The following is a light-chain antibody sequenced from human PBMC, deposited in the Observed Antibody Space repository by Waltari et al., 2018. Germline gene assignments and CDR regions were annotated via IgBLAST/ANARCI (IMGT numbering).Light chain of an antibody. J-gene: IGKJ1*01. CDR3: QHYVSLPVT. CDR1: QSFTRY. Sequence: EIVLTQSPGTLSLSPGERATLSCRASQSFTRYLAWYQHKPGQAPRLLIYDASTRAAGIADRFSGSGSETDFSLTISRLEPEEFAVYYCQHYVSLPVTFGQGTKVEIK. CDR2: DAS. V-gene: IGKV3-20*01.